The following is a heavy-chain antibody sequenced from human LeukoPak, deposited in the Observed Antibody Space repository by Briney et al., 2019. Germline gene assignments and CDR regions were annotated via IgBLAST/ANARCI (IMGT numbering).Heavy chain of an antibody. D-gene: IGHD3-22*01. CDR2: ISGSGDNT. CDR3: AKRLDESSGYYFDS. J-gene: IGHJ4*02. V-gene: IGHV3-23*01. CDR1: GFTLSSSA. Sequence: PGGSLRLSCAASGFTLSSSAMNWVRQAPGKGLEWVSVISGSGDNTYYADSVKGRFTISRDNSKNTLYLQVHSLRAEDTAVYFCAKRLDESSGYYFDSWGQGTLVTVSS.